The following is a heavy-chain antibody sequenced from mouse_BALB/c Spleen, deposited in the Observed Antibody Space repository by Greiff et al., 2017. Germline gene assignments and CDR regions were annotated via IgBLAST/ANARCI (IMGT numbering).Heavy chain of an antibody. Sequence: EVKVVESGGGLVKPGGSLKLSCAASGFTFSSYAMSWVRQTPEKRLEWVATISSGGSYTYYPDSVKGRFTISRDNAKNTLYLQMSSLRSEDTAMYYCARGDGNYRYFDVGGAGTTVTVSS. CDR1: GFTFSSYA. CDR2: ISSGGSYT. D-gene: IGHD2-1*01. CDR3: ARGDGNYRYFDV. V-gene: IGHV5-9-3*01. J-gene: IGHJ1*01.